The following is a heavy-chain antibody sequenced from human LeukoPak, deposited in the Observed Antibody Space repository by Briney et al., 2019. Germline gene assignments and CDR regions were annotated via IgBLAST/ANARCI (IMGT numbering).Heavy chain of an antibody. CDR2: IYYSGST. CDR3: ARSRFGEPLDY. D-gene: IGHD4-17*01. V-gene: IGHV4-61*01. Sequence: SETLSLTCTVSGGSVSTGSYFWSWIRQPPGKGLEWIGYIYYSGSTNYNPSLKSRVTISVDTSKNQFSLKLSSVTAADTAVYYCARSRFGEPLDYWGQGTLVTVSS. J-gene: IGHJ4*02. CDR1: GGSVSTGSYF.